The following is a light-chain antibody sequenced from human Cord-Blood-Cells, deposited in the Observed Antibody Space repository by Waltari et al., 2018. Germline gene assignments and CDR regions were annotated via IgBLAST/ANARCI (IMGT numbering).Light chain of an antibody. J-gene: IGKJ2*01. CDR1: QSVSSSY. V-gene: IGKV3-20*01. Sequence: EIVLTQSPGTLSLSPGERATLSCRASQSVSSSYLAWYQQKPGQAPRLLIYGASSMATGIPDRFSGSGSGTDFTLTISRREPEEFAVYYCQKYGSSPPLYTFGQGTKLEIK. CDR2: GAS. CDR3: QKYGSSPPLYT.